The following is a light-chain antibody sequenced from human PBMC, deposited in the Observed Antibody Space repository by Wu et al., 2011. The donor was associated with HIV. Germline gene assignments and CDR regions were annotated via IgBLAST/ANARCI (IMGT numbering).Light chain of an antibody. CDR1: QSISSGY. CDR2: GAS. CDR3: QHYDNSPQVT. J-gene: IGKJ4*01. V-gene: IGKV3-20*01. Sequence: EIVSTQSPGTLSLSPGERATLSCRVSQSISSGYLAWYQQKPGQAPRLLIYGASSRATGIPDRFSGTGSGTDFTLTISRLEPEDFTVYYCQHYDNSPQVTFGGGTKVEIK.